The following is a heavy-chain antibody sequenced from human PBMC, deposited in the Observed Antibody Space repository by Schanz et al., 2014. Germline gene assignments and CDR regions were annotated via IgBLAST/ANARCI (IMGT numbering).Heavy chain of an antibody. D-gene: IGHD6-6*01. CDR2: SGSGGDT. Sequence: EVQLVESGGGLIQPGGSLRLSCAVSGFTVSTNYMSWVRQAPGKGLEWVSGISGSGGDTYYVDSVKGRFTISRDNAENSLYLQMNSLRAEDTAVYYCARVRAAHPYYYGMDVWGQGTTVTVSS. CDR1: GFTVSTNY. V-gene: IGHV3-53*01. CDR3: ARVRAAHPYYYGMDV. J-gene: IGHJ6*02.